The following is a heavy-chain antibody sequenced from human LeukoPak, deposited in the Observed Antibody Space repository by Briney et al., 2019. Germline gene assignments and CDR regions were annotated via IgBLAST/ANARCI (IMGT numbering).Heavy chain of an antibody. V-gene: IGHV3-23*01. CDR3: AKNAVSGTTDSRFDY. Sequence: PGGSLRLSCAASGLTFSTYAMSWVRQAPGKGLEWVSAISGSGGTTYYADSEKGRFTISRDNSKSTLYLQMNSLRAEDTAVYYCAKNAVSGTTDSRFDYWGQGTLVTVSS. D-gene: IGHD1-7*01. CDR2: ISGSGGTT. CDR1: GLTFSTYA. J-gene: IGHJ4*02.